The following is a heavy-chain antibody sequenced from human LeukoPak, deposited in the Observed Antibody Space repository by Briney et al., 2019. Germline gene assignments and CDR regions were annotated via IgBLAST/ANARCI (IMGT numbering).Heavy chain of an antibody. CDR2: MSPNSGNT. Sequence: ASVKVSCKASGYTFTSYDINWVRQATGQGLEWMGWMSPNSGNTGYAQKFQGRVTMTRNTPISTAYMELSSLGSEDTAVYYCARATGDCSSASCYNYWGQGTLVTVSS. CDR1: GYTFTSYD. V-gene: IGHV1-8*01. J-gene: IGHJ4*02. CDR3: ARATGDCSSASCYNY. D-gene: IGHD2-2*02.